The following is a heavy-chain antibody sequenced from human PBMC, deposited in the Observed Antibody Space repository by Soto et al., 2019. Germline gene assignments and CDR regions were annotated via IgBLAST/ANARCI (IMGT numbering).Heavy chain of an antibody. D-gene: IGHD4-17*01. Sequence: EVQLVESGGGLVKPGGSLRLSCAASGFTFSNYNMNWVRQAPGKGLEWVSSITSSGSYIYYADSVKGRFTISRDIAKNSLYLQMNSLRAEDTAVYYCARDPGDYVNYWGQGTLVTVSS. CDR3: ARDPGDYVNY. V-gene: IGHV3-21*06. J-gene: IGHJ4*02. CDR1: GFTFSNYN. CDR2: ITSSGSYI.